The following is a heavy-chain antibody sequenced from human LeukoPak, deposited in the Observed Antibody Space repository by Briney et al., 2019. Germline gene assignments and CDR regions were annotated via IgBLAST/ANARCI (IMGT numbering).Heavy chain of an antibody. V-gene: IGHV1-2*02. D-gene: IGHD2-2*02. CDR1: VYTFTDYS. J-gene: IGHJ6*02. CDR2: INPNRGGK. Sequence: GSVRVSCRASVYTFTDYSLHGVRHAPGQGLEGMGWINPNRGGKNYAQEFQGRVPMNRDMSISTAYMELSRLRYDDTAVYYCERRDCRSASCYNANYGLEVWGQGTTVTVSS. CDR3: ERRDCRSASCYNANYGLEV.